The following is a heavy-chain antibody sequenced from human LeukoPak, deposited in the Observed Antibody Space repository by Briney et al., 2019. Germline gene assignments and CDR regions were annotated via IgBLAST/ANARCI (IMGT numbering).Heavy chain of an antibody. CDR3: GKGRVSE. D-gene: IGHD6-19*01. Sequence: GGSLRLSCAASGFPFNTQDMRWVRQAREKGLEWVSSIHADGVGTFYADSVRGRFTISRDNSKNTLDLQMNSLRVEDTAVYYCGKGRVSEWGQGTLVTVSS. CDR2: IHADGVGT. CDR1: GFPFNTQD. J-gene: IGHJ4*02. V-gene: IGHV3-23*01.